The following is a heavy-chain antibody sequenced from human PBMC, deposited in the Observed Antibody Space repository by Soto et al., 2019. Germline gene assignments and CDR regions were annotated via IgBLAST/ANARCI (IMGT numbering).Heavy chain of an antibody. V-gene: IGHV3-7*01. J-gene: IGHJ3*02. D-gene: IGHD6-19*01. CDR3: ARVLKSSGWDNDVFDI. CDR1: GFTFSSYW. Sequence: PGGSLRLSCAASGFTFSSYWMSWVRQAPGKGLEWVANIKQDGSEKYYVDSVKGRFTISRDNAKNTLYLQMNTLRAEDTAVYYCARVLKSSGWDNDVFDIWGQGTMVTVSS. CDR2: IKQDGSEK.